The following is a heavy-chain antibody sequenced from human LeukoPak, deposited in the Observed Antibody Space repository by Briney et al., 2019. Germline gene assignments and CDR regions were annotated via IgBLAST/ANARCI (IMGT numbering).Heavy chain of an antibody. CDR3: ARGRRWFGELLRSYYYYYMDV. J-gene: IGHJ6*03. D-gene: IGHD3-10*01. V-gene: IGHV1-8*01. CDR1: GYTFTSYD. Sequence: GASVKVSCKASGYTFTSYDIKWVRQATGQGLEWMGWMNPNSGNTGYAQKFQGRVTMTRNTSISTAYMELSSLRSEDTAVYYCARGRRWFGELLRSYYYYYMDVWGKGTTVTVSS. CDR2: MNPNSGNT.